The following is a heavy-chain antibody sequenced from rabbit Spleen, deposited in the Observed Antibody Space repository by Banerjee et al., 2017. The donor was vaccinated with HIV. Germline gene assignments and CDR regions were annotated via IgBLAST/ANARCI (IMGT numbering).Heavy chain of an antibody. D-gene: IGHD8-1*01. Sequence: QSLEESGGDLVQPGASLTLTCIASGVSFSGNSYMCWVRQAPGKGLEWIACIDTGSSGFTYFASWAKGRFTCSKTSSTTVTLQMTSLTVADTATYFCARDTGSSFSSYGMDLWGPGTLVTVS. J-gene: IGHJ6*01. V-gene: IGHV1S40*01. CDR2: IDTGSSGFT. CDR1: GVSFSGNSY. CDR3: ARDTGSSFSSYGMDL.